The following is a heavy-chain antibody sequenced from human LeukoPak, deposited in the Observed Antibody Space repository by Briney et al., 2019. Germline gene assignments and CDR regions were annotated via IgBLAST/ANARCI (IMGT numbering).Heavy chain of an antibody. CDR2: INPSGTT. CDR3: ATSKWFGIETEY. V-gene: IGHV4-34*08. Sequence: SSETLSFTCAVYGGTFSGYFRTWFRQPPGKGLEWIGEINPSGTTKYHPSLKSRVTISGDTSKNQISLELSAVTAADTAVYYCATSKWFGIETEYWGQGTLVTVSS. D-gene: IGHD3-10*01. CDR1: GGTFSGYF. J-gene: IGHJ4*02.